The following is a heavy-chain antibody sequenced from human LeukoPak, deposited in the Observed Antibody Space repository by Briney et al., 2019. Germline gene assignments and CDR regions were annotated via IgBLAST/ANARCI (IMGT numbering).Heavy chain of an antibody. D-gene: IGHD2-2*01. V-gene: IGHV3-21*01. CDR3: ARDRLGYCSSGSCYEALYYGMDV. Sequence: GGSLRLSCAASGFTFSSYSMNWVRQAPGKGLEWVSSISSSSSYIYYADSVKGRFTISRDNAKNSLYLQMNSLRAEDTAVYYCARDRLGYCSSGSCYEALYYGMDVWGQGTTVTVSS. CDR2: ISSSSSYI. J-gene: IGHJ6*02. CDR1: GFTFSSYS.